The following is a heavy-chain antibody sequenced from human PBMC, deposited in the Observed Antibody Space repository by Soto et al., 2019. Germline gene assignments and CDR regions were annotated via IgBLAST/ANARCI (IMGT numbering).Heavy chain of an antibody. J-gene: IGHJ6*02. D-gene: IGHD2-2*01. CDR1: GGSISSGGYY. CDR3: ARDNLNLGYCSSTSCPYYGMDV. Sequence: SETLSLTCTGSGGSISSGGYYWSWIRQHPGKGLEWIGYIYYSGSTYYNPSLKSRVTISVDTSKNQFSLKLSSVTAADTAVYYCARDNLNLGYCSSTSCPYYGMDVWGQGTTVTVSS. CDR2: IYYSGST. V-gene: IGHV4-31*03.